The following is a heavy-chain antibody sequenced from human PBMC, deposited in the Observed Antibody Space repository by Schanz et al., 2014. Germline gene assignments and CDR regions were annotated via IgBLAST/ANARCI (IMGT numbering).Heavy chain of an antibody. CDR2: VYMSAAST. CDR3: ARGGAYRSPSPVFYFDY. J-gene: IGHJ4*02. CDR1: GFTVSSNY. D-gene: IGHD6-6*01. V-gene: IGHV3-53*01. Sequence: EVQLVESGGGLIQPGGSLRLSCAVSGFTVSSNYMSWVRQAPGKGLEWVSTVYMSAASTRYADSVKGRFIISRDSSKNTLFLQMNSLRPEDTAVYYCARGGAYRSPSPVFYFDYWGQGTLVTVSS.